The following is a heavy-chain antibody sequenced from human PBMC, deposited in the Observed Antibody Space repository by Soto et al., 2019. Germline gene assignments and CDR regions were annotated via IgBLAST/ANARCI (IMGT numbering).Heavy chain of an antibody. V-gene: IGHV5-51*01. Sequence: GESLKISCKGSGYSFKCYWIGWVSQMPGKVLEWMGIIYPGDSDTRYRPSFQGQVTISAENSTSTAYLQCSSLKSVDTALYHWARRGGRVVHVTADGGQGTFLTVAS. D-gene: IGHD2-15*01. CDR1: GYSFKCYW. CDR3: ARRGGRVVHVTAD. CDR2: IYPGDSDT. J-gene: IGHJ4*02.